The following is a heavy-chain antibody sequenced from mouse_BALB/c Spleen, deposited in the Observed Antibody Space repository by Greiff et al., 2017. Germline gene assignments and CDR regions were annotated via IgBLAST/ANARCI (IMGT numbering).Heavy chain of an antibody. CDR1: GYSFTDYN. CDR2: IDPYNGGT. Sequence: VHVKQSGPELVKPGASVKVSCKASGYSFTDYNMYWVKQSHGKSLEWIGYIDPYNGGTSYNQKFKGKATLTVDKSSSTAFMHLNSLTSEDSAVYYCARVLGTMITTGLAMDYWGQGTSVTVSS. J-gene: IGHJ4*01. D-gene: IGHD2-4*01. CDR3: ARVLGTMITTGLAMDY. V-gene: IGHV1S135*01.